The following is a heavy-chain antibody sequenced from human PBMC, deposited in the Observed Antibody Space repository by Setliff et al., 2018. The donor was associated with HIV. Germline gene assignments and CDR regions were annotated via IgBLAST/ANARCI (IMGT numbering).Heavy chain of an antibody. CDR3: ARAYYHDSSGYQGFDY. CDR2: INPSGGST. CDR1: GYTFTSYY. Sequence: GESLKVSCKASGYTFTSYYMHWVRQAPGQGLEWMGIINPSGGSTSYAQKFQGRVTMTTDTSASTGYMELRSLRADDTAVYYCARAYYHDSSGYQGFDYWGQGTLVTVSS. D-gene: IGHD3-22*01. V-gene: IGHV1-46*01. J-gene: IGHJ4*02.